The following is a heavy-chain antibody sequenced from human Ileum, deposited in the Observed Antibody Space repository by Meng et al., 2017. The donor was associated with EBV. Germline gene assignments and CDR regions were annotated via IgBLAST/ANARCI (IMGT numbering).Heavy chain of an antibody. CDR2: IYHSGST. Sequence: VPLLESCPGVGKPSGALSLTWAVSGGSISSSNWWSWVRQPPGKGLEWIGEIYHSGSTNYNPSLKSRVTISVDKSKNQFSLNLSSVTAADTAVYYCARVGQWLPIDYWGQGTLVTVSS. D-gene: IGHD6-19*01. V-gene: IGHV4-4*02. CDR3: ARVGQWLPIDY. J-gene: IGHJ4*02. CDR1: GGSISSSNW.